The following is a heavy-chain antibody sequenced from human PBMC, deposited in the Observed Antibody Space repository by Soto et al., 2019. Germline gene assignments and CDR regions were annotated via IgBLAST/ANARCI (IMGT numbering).Heavy chain of an antibody. CDR3: AKDRRDGYNSLDY. J-gene: IGHJ4*02. V-gene: IGHV3-30*18. Sequence: GGSLRLSCAASGFTFSSYGMHWVRQAPGKGLEWVAVISYDGSNKYYADSVKGRFTISRDNSKNTLYLQMNSLRAEDTAVYYCAKDRRDGYNSLDYWGQGTLVTVSS. D-gene: IGHD5-12*01. CDR2: ISYDGSNK. CDR1: GFTFSSYG.